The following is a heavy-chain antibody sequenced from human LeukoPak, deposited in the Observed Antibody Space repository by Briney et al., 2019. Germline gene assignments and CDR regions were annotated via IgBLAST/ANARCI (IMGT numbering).Heavy chain of an antibody. CDR2: INTSGST. CDR3: AREGYTSSWYSGYYYFDY. CDR1: GGSISSGSYF. J-gene: IGHJ4*02. Sequence: SETLSLTCTVSGGSISSGSYFWTWIRQPAGKRLEWIGRINTSGSTNYNPSLKSRVTISVDTSKNQFSLKLSSVTAADTSVFFCAREGYTSSWYSGYYYFDYWGQGTLVTVSS. D-gene: IGHD6-13*01. V-gene: IGHV4-61*02.